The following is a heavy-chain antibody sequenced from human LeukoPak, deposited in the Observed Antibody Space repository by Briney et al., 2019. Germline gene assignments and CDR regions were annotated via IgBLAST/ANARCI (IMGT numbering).Heavy chain of an antibody. CDR1: GGPFSGYY. CDR2: INHSGST. J-gene: IGHJ4*02. V-gene: IGHV4-34*01. D-gene: IGHD2-15*01. Sequence: PSETLSLTCAVYGGPFSGYYWSWIRQPPGKGLEWIGEINHSGSTNYNPSLKRRVTISVDPSKNQFSLKLSSVTAADTAVYYCARTFPRLGYCSGGSCYSKDYWGQGTLVTVSS. CDR3: ARTFPRLGYCSGGSCYSKDY.